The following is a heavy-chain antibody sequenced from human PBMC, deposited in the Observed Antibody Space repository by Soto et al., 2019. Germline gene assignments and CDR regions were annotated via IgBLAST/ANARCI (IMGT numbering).Heavy chain of an antibody. Sequence: SETLSLTCTVSGGSFTTHYWSWIRQPPGKGLEWIGYIYYSGSTNYNPSLKSRVTISVDRSKNQFSLKLSSVTAADTAVYYCARVPDRWGQGTLVTVSS. D-gene: IGHD2-2*01. CDR1: GGSFTTHY. V-gene: IGHV4-59*11. CDR3: ARVPDR. CDR2: IYYSGST. J-gene: IGHJ5*02.